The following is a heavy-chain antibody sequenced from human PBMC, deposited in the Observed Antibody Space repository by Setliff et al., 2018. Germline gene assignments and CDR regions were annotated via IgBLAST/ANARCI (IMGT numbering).Heavy chain of an antibody. Sequence: PGGSLRLSCVGSGFTFGTYTMNWIRQAPGKGLEWVSSISRDSLHIYYADSLKGRFTISRDNAEDSLYLQMNSLRAEDTAVYFCARDRGGTNPWFDFWGQGTQVTVSS. D-gene: IGHD3-10*01. CDR3: ARDRGGTNPWFDF. V-gene: IGHV3-21*01. CDR2: ISRDSLHI. CDR1: GFTFGTYT. J-gene: IGHJ5*01.